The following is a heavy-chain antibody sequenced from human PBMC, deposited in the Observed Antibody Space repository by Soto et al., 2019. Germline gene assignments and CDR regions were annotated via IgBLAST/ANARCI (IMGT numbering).Heavy chain of an antibody. Sequence: ASVKVSCKASGGTFSSYTISWVRQAPGQGLEWMGGIIPILGIANYAQKFQGRVTITADKSTSTAYMELSSLRSEDTAVYYCAREDIVVVPTWFDPWGQGTLVTVSS. CDR1: GGTFSSYT. V-gene: IGHV1-69*10. CDR2: IIPILGIA. J-gene: IGHJ5*02. CDR3: AREDIVVVPTWFDP. D-gene: IGHD2-2*01.